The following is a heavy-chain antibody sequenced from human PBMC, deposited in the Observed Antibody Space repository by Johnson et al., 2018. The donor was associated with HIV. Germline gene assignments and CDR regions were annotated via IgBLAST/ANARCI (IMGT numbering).Heavy chain of an antibody. CDR3: ARAYSGSYSPRSAFDI. V-gene: IGHV3-30*04. Sequence: QVQLVESGGGLVKPGGSLRLSCAASGFTFSSYAIHWVRQAPGKGLEWVAVISYDAKHKYYADSVKGRFTISRDNAKNSLYLQMNSLRAEDTALYYCARAYSGSYSPRSAFDIWGQGTMVTVSS. CDR1: GFTFSSYA. CDR2: ISYDAKHK. J-gene: IGHJ3*02. D-gene: IGHD1-26*01.